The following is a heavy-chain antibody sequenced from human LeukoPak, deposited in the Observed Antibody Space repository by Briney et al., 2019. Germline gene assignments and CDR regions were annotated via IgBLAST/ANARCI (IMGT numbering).Heavy chain of an antibody. J-gene: IGHJ6*03. CDR1: GGSISSYY. D-gene: IGHD5-12*01. Sequence: SETLSLTCTVSGGSISSYYWSWNRQPPGKGLEWIGYIYTSGSTNYNPSLKSRVTISVDTSKNQFSLKLSSVTAADTAVYYCARHHMGYSGYDYYYYYYMDVWGKGTTVTVSS. CDR2: IYTSGST. V-gene: IGHV4-4*09. CDR3: ARHHMGYSGYDYYYYYYMDV.